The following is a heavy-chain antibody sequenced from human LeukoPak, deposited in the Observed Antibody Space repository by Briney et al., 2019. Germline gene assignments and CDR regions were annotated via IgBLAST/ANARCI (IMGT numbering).Heavy chain of an antibody. Sequence: SETLSLTCTVSGGSISSSSYYWGWIRQPPGKGLEWIGSIYYSGSTYYSPSLKSRVTISVDTSKNQFSLKLSSVTAADTAVYYCARHTYYDFWSGYRELRNNWFDPWGQGTLVTASS. CDR2: IYYSGST. D-gene: IGHD3-3*01. CDR1: GGSISSSSYY. V-gene: IGHV4-39*01. J-gene: IGHJ5*02. CDR3: ARHTYYDFWSGYRELRNNWFDP.